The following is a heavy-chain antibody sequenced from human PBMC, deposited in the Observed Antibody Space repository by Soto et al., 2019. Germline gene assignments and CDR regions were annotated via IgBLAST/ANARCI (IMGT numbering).Heavy chain of an antibody. Sequence: ASVKVSCKASGYTFTSYYMYWVRQAPGQGLEWMGIINPSGGSTSYAQKFQGRVTMTRDTSTSTVYMELSSLRSEDTAVYYCARGQTTSLNYYYGMDVWGQGTTVTVSS. CDR2: INPSGGST. D-gene: IGHD6-6*01. CDR1: GYTFTSYY. CDR3: ARGQTTSLNYYYGMDV. V-gene: IGHV1-46*03. J-gene: IGHJ6*02.